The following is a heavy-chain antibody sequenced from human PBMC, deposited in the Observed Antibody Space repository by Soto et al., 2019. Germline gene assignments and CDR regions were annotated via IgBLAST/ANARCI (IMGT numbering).Heavy chain of an antibody. CDR3: TRGPRPTSIGTGAF. Sequence: PGGSLRLSCETSGFIFSMYWMHWVRQVPGKGPQWVARITDDGSTTYYAASVEGRFTISRDNAKNALYLQMTSLRADDTAVYYCTRGPRPTSIGTGAFWGQGTLVTVSS. CDR2: ITDDGSTT. CDR1: GFIFSMYW. D-gene: IGHD3-10*01. J-gene: IGHJ4*02. V-gene: IGHV3-74*01.